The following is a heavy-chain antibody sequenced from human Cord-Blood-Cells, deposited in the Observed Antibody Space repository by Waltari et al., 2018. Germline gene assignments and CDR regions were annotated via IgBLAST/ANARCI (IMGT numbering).Heavy chain of an antibody. CDR1: GYTFTSYG. D-gene: IGHD3-9*01. CDR3: AGIGPEGVGDILTGYSFDY. CDR2: IGANNGNT. V-gene: IGHV1-18*01. Sequence: QVQLVQSGAEVKKPGASVKVSCKASGYTFTSYGISWVRQAPGQGLGWRGWIGANNGNTTNERRLQARATMTTDTSTRTAYMERRSRGSDDTAVYYWAGIGPEGVGDILTGYSFDYWGQGTLVTVSS. J-gene: IGHJ4*02.